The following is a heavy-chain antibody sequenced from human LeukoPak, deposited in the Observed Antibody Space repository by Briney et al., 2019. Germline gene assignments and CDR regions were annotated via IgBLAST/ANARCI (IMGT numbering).Heavy chain of an antibody. CDR1: GFTFSSYW. V-gene: IGHV3-74*01. J-gene: IGHJ4*02. CDR3: ARGGYYGSGRYYFDS. CDR2: IKSDGSNT. D-gene: IGHD3-3*01. Sequence: GGSLRLSCAASGFTFSSYWMHWVRQAPGKGLVWVSRIKSDGSNTNCADSVKGRFTISRDNAKNTLHLQMNSLRAEDTAVYYCARGGYYGSGRYYFDSWGQGTLVTVSS.